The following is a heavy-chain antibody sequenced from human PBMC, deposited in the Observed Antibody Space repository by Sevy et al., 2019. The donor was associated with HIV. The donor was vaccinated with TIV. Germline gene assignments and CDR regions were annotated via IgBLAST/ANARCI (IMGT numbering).Heavy chain of an antibody. V-gene: IGHV3-30*18. D-gene: IGHD6-19*01. Sequence: GGSLRLSCAASGFTFSSYGMHWVRRAPGKGLEWVAVISYDGSNKYYADSVKGRFTISRDNSKNTLYLQMNSLRAEDTAVYYCAKEDRRAVAGTGGFDYWGQGTLVTVSS. CDR3: AKEDRRAVAGTGGFDY. CDR1: GFTFSSYG. CDR2: ISYDGSNK. J-gene: IGHJ4*02.